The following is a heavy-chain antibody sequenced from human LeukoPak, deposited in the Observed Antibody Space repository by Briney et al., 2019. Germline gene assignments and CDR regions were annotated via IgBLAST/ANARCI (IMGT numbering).Heavy chain of an antibody. Sequence: PSETLSLTCTVSGGSISTSNYYWGWIRQPPGKGLEWIGFIYYSGSTYYNPSLKSRVTISVDTSKNQFSLKLSSVTAADTAVYYCARDSTYYYDSSGYYYDYWGQGTLVTVSS. J-gene: IGHJ4*02. CDR3: ARDSTYYYDSSGYYYDY. CDR1: GGSISTSNYY. V-gene: IGHV4-39*07. CDR2: IYYSGST. D-gene: IGHD3-22*01.